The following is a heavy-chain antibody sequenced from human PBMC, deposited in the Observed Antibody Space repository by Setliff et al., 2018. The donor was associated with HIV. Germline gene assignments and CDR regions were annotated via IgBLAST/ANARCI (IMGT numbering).Heavy chain of an antibody. D-gene: IGHD2-2*01. CDR2: IYSSGST. J-gene: IGHJ6*03. V-gene: IGHV4-61*02. CDR3: ARDRDIVVVPASPQGYYYYMDV. CDR1: GGSISSGNYY. Sequence: SETLSLTCTVSGGSISSGNYYWSWIRQPAGMGLEWIGRIYSSGSTNYNPSLKSRVTISINTSKNQFSLKLSSVTAADTAAYYCARDRDIVVVPASPQGYYYYMDVWGKGTTVTVSS.